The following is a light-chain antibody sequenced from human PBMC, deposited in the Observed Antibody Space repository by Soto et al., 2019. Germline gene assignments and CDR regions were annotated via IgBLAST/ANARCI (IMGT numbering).Light chain of an antibody. CDR3: QSYDSSLSGWV. J-gene: IGLJ3*02. CDR1: SSHIGAGYD. CDR2: GNS. V-gene: IGLV1-40*01. Sequence: QSVLTQPPSVSGAPGQRVTISCTGSSSHIGAGYDVHWYQQLPGTAPKLLIYGNSNRPSGVPDRFSGSKSGTSASLAITGLQAEDEADYDCQSYDSSLSGWVFGGGTKLTVL.